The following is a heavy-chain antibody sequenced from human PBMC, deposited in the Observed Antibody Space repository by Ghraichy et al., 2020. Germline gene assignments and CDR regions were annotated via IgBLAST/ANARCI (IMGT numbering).Heavy chain of an antibody. V-gene: IGHV4-59*08. D-gene: IGHD6-19*01. J-gene: IGHJ3*02. Sequence: GSLSLTCTVSGGSISSYYWSWIRQPPGKGLEWIGYIYYSGSTNYNPSLKSRVTISVDTSKNQFSLKLSSVTAADTAVYYCARQIGRQWGAFDIWGQGTMVTVSS. CDR3: ARQIGRQWGAFDI. CDR1: GGSISSYY. CDR2: IYYSGST.